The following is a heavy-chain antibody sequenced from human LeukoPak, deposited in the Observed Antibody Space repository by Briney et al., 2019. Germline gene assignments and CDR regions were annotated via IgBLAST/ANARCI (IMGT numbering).Heavy chain of an antibody. Sequence: GGCLRLACAAPGFTLDDYGMRSVRQAPGKGLELDPGIKWNGGGTGYAHYVKGRVTITRDNAKNSLYLQMNSLRAEDTALYHCARRVQVVPAATPVYYMDVWGKGTTVTVSS. D-gene: IGHD2-2*01. V-gene: IGHV3-20*01. CDR1: GFTLDDYG. CDR2: IKWNGGGT. J-gene: IGHJ6*03. CDR3: ARRVQVVPAATPVYYMDV.